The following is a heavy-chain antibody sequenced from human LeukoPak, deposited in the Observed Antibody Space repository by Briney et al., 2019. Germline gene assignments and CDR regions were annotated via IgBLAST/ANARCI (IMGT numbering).Heavy chain of an antibody. CDR1: GGSISSYY. D-gene: IGHD6-19*01. CDR2: INHSGST. V-gene: IGHV4-34*01. J-gene: IGHJ5*02. Sequence: SETLSLTCTVSGGSISSYYWSWIRQPPGKGLEWIGEINHSGSTNYNPSLKSRVTISVDTSKNQFSLKLSSVTAADTAVYYCASSRGIAVAGHLNWFDPWGQGTLVTVSS. CDR3: ASSRGIAVAGHLNWFDP.